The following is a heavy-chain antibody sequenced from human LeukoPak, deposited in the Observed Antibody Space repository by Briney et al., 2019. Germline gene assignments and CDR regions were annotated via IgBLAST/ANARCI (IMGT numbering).Heavy chain of an antibody. CDR1: GFTFDDYA. J-gene: IGHJ6*02. D-gene: IGHD3-10*01. Sequence: GRSLRLSCAASGFTFDDYAMHWVRQAPGKGLEWVSGISWNSGSIGYADSVKGRFTISRDNAKNSLYLQMNSLRAEDTALYYCARTSTMVRGVIITLGPLDVWGQGTTVTVSS. V-gene: IGHV3-9*01. CDR3: ARTSTMVRGVIITLGPLDV. CDR2: ISWNSGSI.